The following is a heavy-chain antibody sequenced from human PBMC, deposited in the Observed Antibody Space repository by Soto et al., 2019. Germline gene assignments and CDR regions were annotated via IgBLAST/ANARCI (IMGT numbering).Heavy chain of an antibody. Sequence: SETLSLTCAVYGGSFSGYYWSWIRQPPGKGLEWIGEINHSGSTNHNPSLKSRVTISVDTSKNQFSLKLSSVTAADTAVYYCARGFNYYGSGSYYKHWGQGTLVTVSS. D-gene: IGHD3-10*01. CDR2: INHSGST. J-gene: IGHJ4*02. V-gene: IGHV4-34*01. CDR3: ARGFNYYGSGSYYKH. CDR1: GGSFSGYY.